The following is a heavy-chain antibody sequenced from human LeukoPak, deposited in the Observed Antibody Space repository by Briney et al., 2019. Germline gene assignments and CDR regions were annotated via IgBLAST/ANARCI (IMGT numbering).Heavy chain of an antibody. CDR1: VFTFRSYA. V-gene: IGHV3-23*01. CDR3: AKDAPQAGEQWLVGEFDY. CDR2: ISGSGGST. J-gene: IGHJ4*02. D-gene: IGHD6-19*01. Sequence: PGGSLRLSCAPSVFTFRSYAMNWVRQAPGKGLEWVSAISGSGGSTYYADSVKGRFTISRDNSKNTLYLQMNSLRAEDTAVYYCAKDAPQAGEQWLVGEFDYWGQGTLVTVSS.